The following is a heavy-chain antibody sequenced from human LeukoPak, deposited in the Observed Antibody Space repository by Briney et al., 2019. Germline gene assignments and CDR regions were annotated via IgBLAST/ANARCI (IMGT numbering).Heavy chain of an antibody. CDR1: GFTFSRFW. Sequence: PGGSLRLSCAASGFTFSRFWMTWVRQAPGKGLEYVANINGDGREKYYVDSVKGRFTISRDNVRNSLSLQMSSLRVEDTAVYYCARDNSAEKGQQLANWGQGTRVTVST. V-gene: IGHV3-7*04. CDR3: ARDNSAEKGQQLAN. J-gene: IGHJ4*02. D-gene: IGHD6-13*01. CDR2: INGDGREK.